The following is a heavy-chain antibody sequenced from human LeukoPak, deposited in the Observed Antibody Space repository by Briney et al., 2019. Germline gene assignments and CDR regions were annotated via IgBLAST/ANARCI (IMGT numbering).Heavy chain of an antibody. CDR2: IYADGKI. CDR3: ARGGIAAADVGLDV. J-gene: IGHJ6*02. D-gene: IGHD6-13*01. Sequence: SETLSLTCTVSGGSISSYYGSWIRQPAGEGLEWIGRIYADGKINYNPSLRSRVTMSVDTSKSQFSLKLYSVTAADTALYCCARGGIAAADVGLDVWGHGTTVAVSS. V-gene: IGHV4-4*07. CDR1: GGSISSYY.